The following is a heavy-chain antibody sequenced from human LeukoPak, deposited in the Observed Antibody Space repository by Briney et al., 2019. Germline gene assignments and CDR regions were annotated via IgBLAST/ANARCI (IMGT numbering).Heavy chain of an antibody. D-gene: IGHD2-2*02. CDR1: GGTFSSYA. V-gene: IGHV1-69*13. CDR2: IIPIFGTA. CDR3: ASHPRYCSSTSCYTANWFDP. J-gene: IGHJ5*02. Sequence: ASVKVSCKASGGTFSSYAISWVRQAPGQGLEWMGGIIPIFGTANYAQKFQGRVTITADESTSTAYMELSSLRSDDTAVYYCASHPRYCSSTSCYTANWFDPWGQGTLVTVSS.